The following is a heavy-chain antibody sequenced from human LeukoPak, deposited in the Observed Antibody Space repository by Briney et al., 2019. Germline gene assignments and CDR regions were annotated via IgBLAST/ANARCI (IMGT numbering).Heavy chain of an antibody. Sequence: PGGSLRLSCSASGFTFSSYAMHWVRQAPGKGLEYVSAISSNGGSTYYADSVKGRFTISRDNSKNTLYLQMSSLRAEDTAVYYCVKGGYSSGWYYGMDVWCQGTTVTVSS. J-gene: IGHJ6*02. CDR1: GFTFSSYA. D-gene: IGHD6-19*01. CDR2: ISSNGGST. V-gene: IGHV3-64D*06. CDR3: VKGGYSSGWYYGMDV.